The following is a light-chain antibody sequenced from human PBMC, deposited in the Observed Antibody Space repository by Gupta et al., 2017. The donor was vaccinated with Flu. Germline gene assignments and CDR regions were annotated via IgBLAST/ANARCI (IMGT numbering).Light chain of an antibody. CDR1: TGPVTDDYY. Sequence: HTVVTQEPSLTVSPRGTVTLTCASCTGPVTDDYYPYWFQQKPGQALRALVHGANNKHAWTPARFSGYLLGGEAALTLSGVQTEDEAEYYCVLWLGGNYAFGTGTRVTVL. CDR3: VLWLGGNYA. CDR2: GAN. V-gene: IGLV7-43*01. J-gene: IGLJ1*01.